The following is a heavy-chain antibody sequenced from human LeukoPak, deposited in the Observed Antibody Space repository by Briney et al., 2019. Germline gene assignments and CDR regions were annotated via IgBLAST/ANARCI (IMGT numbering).Heavy chain of an antibody. CDR3: ARFRVAGGDYYYYMDV. Sequence: ASVKVSCKASGYTFTGYYMHWVRQAPGQALEWTGWINPNSGGTNYAQKFQGRATMTRDTSISTAYMELSRLRSDDTAVYYCARFRVAGGDYYYYMDVWGKGTTVTVSS. CDR2: INPNSGGT. V-gene: IGHV1-2*02. J-gene: IGHJ6*03. CDR1: GYTFTGYY. D-gene: IGHD6-13*01.